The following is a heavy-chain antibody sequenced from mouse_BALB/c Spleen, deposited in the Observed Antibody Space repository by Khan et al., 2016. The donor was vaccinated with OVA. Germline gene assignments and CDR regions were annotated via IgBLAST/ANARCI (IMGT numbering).Heavy chain of an antibody. J-gene: IGHJ4*01. CDR1: GFTFSSYG. CDR2: INSNGGST. D-gene: IGHD2-3*01. Sequence: EVELVESGGGLVQPGGSLKLSCAASGFTFSSYGMSWVRQTPAKRLDLVATINSNGGSTYYPDSVKGRFTISRDNAKKTLYLQMSSLMSEDTAMYHGAGSLYDGYYYYYAMDYWGQGASVTVSS. V-gene: IGHV5-6-3*01. CDR3: AGSLYDGYYYYYAMDY.